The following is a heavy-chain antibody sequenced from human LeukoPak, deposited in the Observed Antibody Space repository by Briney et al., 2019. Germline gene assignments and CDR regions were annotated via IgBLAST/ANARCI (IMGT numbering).Heavy chain of an antibody. CDR3: ARSESSDVFLWFGEGLGFDY. CDR1: GGTFSSYA. V-gene: IGHV1-69*04. Sequence: GSSVKVSCKASGGTFSSYAISWVRQAPGQGLEWMGRIIPILGIANYAQKFQGRVTITADKSTSTAYMELSSLRSEDTAVYYCARSESSDVFLWFGEGLGFDYWGQGTLVTVSS. CDR2: IIPILGIA. D-gene: IGHD3-10*01. J-gene: IGHJ4*02.